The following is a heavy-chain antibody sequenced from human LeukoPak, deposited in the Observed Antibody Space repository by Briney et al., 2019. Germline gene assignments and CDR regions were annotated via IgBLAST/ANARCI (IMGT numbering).Heavy chain of an antibody. CDR3: ARHDGNSNYVDY. V-gene: IGHV5-51*01. J-gene: IGHJ4*02. CDR1: GYSFISYW. D-gene: IGHD5-24*01. CDR2: IYPGDSDT. Sequence: GESLQISCKGSGYSFISYWIGWVRQLPGKGLEWMGVIYPGDSDTRYSPSFQGQVTISADKSISTAYLQWSSLKASDTAMYYCARHDGNSNYVDYWGQGTLVTVSS.